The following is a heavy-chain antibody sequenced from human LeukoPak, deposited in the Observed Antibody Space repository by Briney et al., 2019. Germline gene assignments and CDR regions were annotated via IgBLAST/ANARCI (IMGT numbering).Heavy chain of an antibody. D-gene: IGHD7-27*01. V-gene: IGHV1-18*01. CDR1: GYTSTNYG. CDR2: ITAYNGNT. J-gene: IGHJ4*02. Sequence: ASVKVSCKASGYTSTNYGLSWGRQAPGQGLGWMGWITAYNGNTNYAQKLQGRVTMTTDTSTSTAYMEVRSLRSDDTAVYYCARDPVTGNFDYWGQGTLVTVSS. CDR3: ARDPVTGNFDY.